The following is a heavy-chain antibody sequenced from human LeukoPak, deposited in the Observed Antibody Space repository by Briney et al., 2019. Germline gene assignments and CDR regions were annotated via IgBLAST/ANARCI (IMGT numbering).Heavy chain of an antibody. CDR3: AKGSIVVVTHLYCFDY. D-gene: IGHD3-22*01. CDR1: GFTFSSYA. J-gene: IGHJ4*02. V-gene: IGHV3-23*01. Sequence: GGSLRLSCAASGFTFSSYAMSWVRQAPGKGLEWVSAISGSGGSTYYADSVKGRFTISRDNSKNTLYLQMNSLRAEDTAVYYCAKGSIVVVTHLYCFDYWGQGTLVTVSS. CDR2: ISGSGGST.